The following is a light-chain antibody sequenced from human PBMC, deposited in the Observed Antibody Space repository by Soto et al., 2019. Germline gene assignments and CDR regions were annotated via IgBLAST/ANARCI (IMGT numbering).Light chain of an antibody. J-gene: IGKJ4*01. CDR1: QSVSSY. CDR2: DAS. Sequence: EIVLTQSPATLSLSPGERATLSCRASQSVSSYLAWYQQKPGQAPRLLIYDASNRATGIPARFSGSGSGTDFTLTIISLEPEDFAVYYCQQRSNWPPWLTFGGGTKVEIK. CDR3: QQRSNWPPWLT. V-gene: IGKV3-11*01.